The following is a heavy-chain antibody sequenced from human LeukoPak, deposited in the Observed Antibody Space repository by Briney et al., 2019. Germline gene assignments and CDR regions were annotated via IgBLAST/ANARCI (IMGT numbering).Heavy chain of an antibody. Sequence: SQTLSLTCSVSAGSISSDYWAWIRQPPGNGLDWIGYMYYTGSTNYKPSLKSRVTISLATSKKQFSLKLSSVTAADTAVYYCAREGGSYRPLDYSGQGTLVTVSS. CDR2: MYYTGST. J-gene: IGHJ4*02. V-gene: IGHV4-59*01. D-gene: IGHD3-16*02. CDR1: AGSISSDY. CDR3: AREGGSYRPLDY.